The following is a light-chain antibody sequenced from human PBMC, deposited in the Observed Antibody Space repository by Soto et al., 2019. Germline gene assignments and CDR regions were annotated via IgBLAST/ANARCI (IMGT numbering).Light chain of an antibody. J-gene: IGLJ2*01. CDR2: EVS. CDR3: SSFTSSSTYVL. V-gene: IGLV2-14*01. CDR1: SSDVGGYNY. Sequence: QSALTQPASVSGSPGQSITISCTGTSSDVGGYNYVSWYQHHPGKAPKLVIYEVSNRPSGISNRFSGSKSGNTASLTISRLQAEDEADYYCSSFTSSSTYVLFGGGTKLTVL.